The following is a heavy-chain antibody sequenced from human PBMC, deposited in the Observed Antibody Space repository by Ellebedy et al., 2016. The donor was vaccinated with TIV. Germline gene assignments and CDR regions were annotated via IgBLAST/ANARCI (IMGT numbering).Heavy chain of an antibody. D-gene: IGHD6-19*01. J-gene: IGHJ5*02. CDR2: IYYIGST. V-gene: IGHV4-59*08. Sequence: MPSETLSLTCTVSGGSISGYYWSWIRQPPGKGLEWIGYIYYIGSTNYNPSLKSRVAISVDTSKNQVSRKLSSVTAADTSMYYCARHLKPYRSTKNWCDPWGRGFLVTVSS. CDR1: GGSISGYY. CDR3: ARHLKPYRSTKNWCDP.